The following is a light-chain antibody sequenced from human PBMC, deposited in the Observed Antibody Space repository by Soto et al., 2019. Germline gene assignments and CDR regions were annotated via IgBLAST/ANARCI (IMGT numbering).Light chain of an antibody. CDR1: QSVSSN. J-gene: IGKJ5*01. V-gene: IGKV3-11*01. CDR2: GAS. Sequence: EIVLTQSPGTLSLSPGERVTLSCRASQSVSSNFLAWYQQKPGQAPRLLIYGASNRATGIPARFSGSGSGTDFTLTISSLEPEDFAVYYCQQRSNWPPITFGQGTRLEIK. CDR3: QQRSNWPPIT.